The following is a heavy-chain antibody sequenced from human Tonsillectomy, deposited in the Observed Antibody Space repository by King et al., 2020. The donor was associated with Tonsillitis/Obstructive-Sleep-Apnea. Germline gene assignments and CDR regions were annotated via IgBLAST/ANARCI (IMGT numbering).Heavy chain of an antibody. V-gene: IGHV3-64D*06. CDR1: GFTFSSYA. CDR2: ISSNGGST. Sequence: VQLVESGGGLVQPGGSLRLSCSASGFTFSSYAMHWVRQAPGKGLEYVSAISSNGGSTYYADSVKGRFTISRDNSKNTLYLQMSSLRAEDTAVYYCVKGLRAGKGYYYGMDVWGQGTTVTVSS. D-gene: IGHD4-17*01. J-gene: IGHJ6*02. CDR3: VKGLRAGKGYYYGMDV.